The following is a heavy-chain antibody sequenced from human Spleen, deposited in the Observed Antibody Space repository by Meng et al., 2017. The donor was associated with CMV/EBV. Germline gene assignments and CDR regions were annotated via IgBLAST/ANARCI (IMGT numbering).Heavy chain of an antibody. D-gene: IGHD4-11*01. J-gene: IGHJ4*02. CDR3: AKEDYNNYGEGVDS. Sequence: GESLKISCAASGFTFSNYAMAWVRQAPGKGLEWVSAMSGSGGSTYHADSVKGRFTISRDNSKNTLYLQMNSLRAEDTAVYYCAKEDYNNYGEGVDSWGQGTLVTVSS. CDR2: MSGSGGST. V-gene: IGHV3-23*01. CDR1: GFTFSNYA.